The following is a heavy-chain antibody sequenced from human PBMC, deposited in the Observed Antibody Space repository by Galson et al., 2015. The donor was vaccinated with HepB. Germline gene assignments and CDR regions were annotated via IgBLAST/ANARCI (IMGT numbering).Heavy chain of an antibody. Sequence: SVKVSCKASPYTFTKYYIHWVRQAPGQGLHWVGWINPNSGRTNYAPNLQDRVTMSRDTSINTVYMDLSSLRSDDSAIYFCARAVVPAAPSDSWGQGTLVTVSS. D-gene: IGHD2-2*01. CDR2: INPNSGRT. V-gene: IGHV1-2*02. CDR1: PYTFTKYY. CDR3: ARAVVPAAPSDS. J-gene: IGHJ5*01.